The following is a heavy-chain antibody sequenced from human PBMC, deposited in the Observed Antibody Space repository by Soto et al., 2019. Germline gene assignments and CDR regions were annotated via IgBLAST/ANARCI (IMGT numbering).Heavy chain of an antibody. V-gene: IGHV3-33*01. Sequence: WGSLRLSCAASGFTFSSYGMHWVRQAPGKGLEWVAVIWYDGSNKYYADSVKGRFTISRDNSKNTLYLQMNSLRAEDTAVYYCARDEDIVVVVAATHDAFDIWGQGTMVTVSS. D-gene: IGHD2-15*01. J-gene: IGHJ3*02. CDR3: ARDEDIVVVVAATHDAFDI. CDR1: GFTFSSYG. CDR2: IWYDGSNK.